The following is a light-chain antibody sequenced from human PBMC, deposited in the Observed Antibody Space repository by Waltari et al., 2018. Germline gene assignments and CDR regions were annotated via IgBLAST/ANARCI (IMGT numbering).Light chain of an antibody. V-gene: IGKV3-15*01. J-gene: IGKJ2*01. CDR1: QSVSSN. Sequence: EIVMTQSPATLSVSTGERATLSCSASQSVSSNLAWYQQKPGQAPRLLIYGASTRATGIPARFSGSGSGTEFTLTISSLQSEDFAVYYCQQYNNWPPYTFGQGTKLEIK. CDR3: QQYNNWPPYT. CDR2: GAS.